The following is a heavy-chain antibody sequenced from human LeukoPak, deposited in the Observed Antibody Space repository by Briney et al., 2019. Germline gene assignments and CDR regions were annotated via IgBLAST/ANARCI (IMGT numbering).Heavy chain of an antibody. CDR1: GGSISSYY. D-gene: IGHD4-17*01. J-gene: IGHJ4*02. V-gene: IGHV4-59*01. CDR2: IYYSGST. CDR3: ARGDYGAPLGY. Sequence: PSETLSLTCTVSGGSISSYYWSWIRQPPGKGLEWIGYIYYSGSTNYNPSLKSRVTISVDTSKNQFSLKLSSVTAADTAVYYCARGDYGAPLGYWGQGTLVTVSS.